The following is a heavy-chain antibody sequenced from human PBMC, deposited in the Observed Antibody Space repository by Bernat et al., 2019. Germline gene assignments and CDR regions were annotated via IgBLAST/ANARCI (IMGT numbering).Heavy chain of an antibody. Sequence: EVQLVETGGGLIQPGGSLRLSCAASGFTVSSNYMSWVRQAPGKGLEWVSVIYSGGSTYYADSVTGRFTISRDNSKNTLYLQRNSLRAEDTAVYYCARDPTDYDILTASMENSAYGMDVWGQGTTVTVSS. D-gene: IGHD3-9*01. CDR1: GFTVSSNY. CDR2: IYSGGST. V-gene: IGHV3-53*02. CDR3: ARDPTDYDILTASMENSAYGMDV. J-gene: IGHJ6*02.